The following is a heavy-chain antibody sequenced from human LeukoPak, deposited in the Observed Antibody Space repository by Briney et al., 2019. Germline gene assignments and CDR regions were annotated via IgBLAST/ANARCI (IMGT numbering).Heavy chain of an antibody. V-gene: IGHV4-4*07. Sequence: PSETLSLTCTVSGGSISSYYWSWIRQPAGKGLEWIGRIYTSGSTNYNPSLKSRVTMSVDTSKNQFSLKLSSVTAADTAVYYCARQGYSSSWYYNNWFDPWGQGTLVTVSS. D-gene: IGHD6-13*01. CDR3: ARQGYSSSWYYNNWFDP. CDR1: GGSISSYY. CDR2: IYTSGST. J-gene: IGHJ5*02.